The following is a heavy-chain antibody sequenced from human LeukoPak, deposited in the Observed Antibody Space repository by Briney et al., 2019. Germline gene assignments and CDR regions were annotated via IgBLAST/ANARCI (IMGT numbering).Heavy chain of an antibody. CDR2: ISSSSSYT. V-gene: IGHV3-11*05. CDR3: AKGQELDDGVFES. CDR1: GFTFSDYY. J-gene: IGHJ4*02. D-gene: IGHD1-1*01. Sequence: GGSLRLSCAASGFTFSDYYMSWIRQAPGKGMEWDSYISSSSSYTNYADSVKGRFTISRDNAKNTVYLEMKSLRVEDTAIYYCAKGQELDDGVFESWGQGTLVTVSS.